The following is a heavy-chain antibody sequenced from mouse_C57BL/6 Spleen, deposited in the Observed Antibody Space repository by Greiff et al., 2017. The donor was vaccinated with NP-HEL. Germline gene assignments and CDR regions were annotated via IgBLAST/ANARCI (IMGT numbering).Heavy chain of an antibody. Sequence: QVQLQQPGAELVKPGASVKLSCKASGYTFTSYWMHWVKQRPGRGLEWIGRIDPNSGGTKYNEKFKSKATLTVDRPSSTAYMQLSSLTSEDSAVYYCARYYYGSSFYWYFDVWGTGTTVTVSS. CDR3: ARYYYGSSFYWYFDV. V-gene: IGHV1-72*01. J-gene: IGHJ1*03. CDR2: IDPNSGGT. CDR1: GYTFTSYW. D-gene: IGHD1-1*01.